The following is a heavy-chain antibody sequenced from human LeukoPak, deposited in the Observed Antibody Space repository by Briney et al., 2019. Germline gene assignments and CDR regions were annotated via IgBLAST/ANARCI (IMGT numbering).Heavy chain of an antibody. J-gene: IGHJ4*02. V-gene: IGHV3-23*01. CDR1: GFTFSSYA. CDR3: AKDRNSWPTNFDS. CDR2: NSSSGGTT. Sequence: GGSLRLPYAASGFTFSSYAVNWLRPAAAKGLEWVAANSSSGGTTYYADSVKGRFSISRDNSKNMLYLQMNSLRAGDTAVYYCAKDRNSWPTNFDSWGQGTLVTVSA. D-gene: IGHD2/OR15-2a*01.